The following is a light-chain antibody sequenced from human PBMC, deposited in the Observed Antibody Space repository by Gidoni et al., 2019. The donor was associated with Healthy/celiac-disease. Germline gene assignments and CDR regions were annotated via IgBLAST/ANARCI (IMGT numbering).Light chain of an antibody. V-gene: IGKV3-15*01. CDR2: GAS. CDR3: QQYNNWPPRYT. Sequence: EIGMPQSPATLSVSPGERATLSCRASQSVSSNLAWYQQKPGQAPRLLIYGASTRATGIPARFSGSGSGTEFTLTISSLQSEDFAVYYCQQYNNWPPRYTFGQGTKLEIK. J-gene: IGKJ2*01. CDR1: QSVSSN.